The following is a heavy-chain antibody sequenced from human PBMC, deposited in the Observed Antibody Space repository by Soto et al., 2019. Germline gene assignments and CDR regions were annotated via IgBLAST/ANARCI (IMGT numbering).Heavy chain of an antibody. CDR3: ARDVSPGSSSLYLDAFDI. J-gene: IGHJ3*02. V-gene: IGHV3-7*05. CDR1: GFTLSAYW. CDR2: INRDGSKK. D-gene: IGHD6-13*01. Sequence: EVHLEESGGDLVQPGGSLRLSCAASGFTLSAYWMTWVRQAPGKGLEWVGNINRDGSKKSYLDSVRGRFTISRDNVGNSLYLQMDSLRADDTALYYCARDVSPGSSSLYLDAFDIWGQGTMVTVSS.